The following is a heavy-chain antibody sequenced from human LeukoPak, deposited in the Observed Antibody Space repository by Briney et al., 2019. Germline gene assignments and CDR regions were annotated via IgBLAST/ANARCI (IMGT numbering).Heavy chain of an antibody. J-gene: IGHJ4*02. CDR1: GGSISSSSYY. V-gene: IGHV4-39*01. CDR3: ARLKGYSYGSTGGDY. CDR2: IYYSGST. D-gene: IGHD5-18*01. Sequence: SETLSLTCTVSGGSISSSSYYWGWIRQPPGKGLEWIGSIYYSGSTYYNPSLKSRVTISVDTSKNQFSLKLSSVTAADTAVYYCARLKGYSYGSTGGDYWGQGTLVTVSS.